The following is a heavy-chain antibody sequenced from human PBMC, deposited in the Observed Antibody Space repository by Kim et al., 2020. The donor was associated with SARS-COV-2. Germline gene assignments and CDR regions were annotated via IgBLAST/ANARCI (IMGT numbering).Heavy chain of an antibody. V-gene: IGHV7-4-1*02. Sequence: ASVKVSCKASGYTFTSYAMNWVRQAPGQGLEWMGWINTNTGNPTYAQGFTGRFVFSLDTSVSTAYLQISSLKAEDTAVYYCARASSRGYSYGLGSWGQGTLVTVSS. CDR3: ARASSRGYSYGLGS. J-gene: IGHJ5*02. CDR1: GYTFTSYA. D-gene: IGHD5-18*01. CDR2: INTNTGNP.